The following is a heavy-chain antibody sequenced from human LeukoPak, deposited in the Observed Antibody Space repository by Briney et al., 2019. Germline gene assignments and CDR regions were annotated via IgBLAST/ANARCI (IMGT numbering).Heavy chain of an antibody. CDR1: GYTFSGYY. Sequence: VASVKVSCKASGYTFSGYYIHWVRQAPGQGLEWMGWINPNSGGTNYAQKSQGRVTMTRDTSISTAYLELSRLRSDDTAVYFCARDPVVGALGGYFDYWGQGTLVTVSS. J-gene: IGHJ4*02. V-gene: IGHV1-2*02. CDR2: INPNSGGT. CDR3: ARDPVVGALGGYFDY. D-gene: IGHD1-26*01.